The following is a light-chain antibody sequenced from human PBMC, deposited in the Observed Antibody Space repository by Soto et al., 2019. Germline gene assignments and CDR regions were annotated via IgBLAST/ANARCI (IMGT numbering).Light chain of an antibody. CDR1: QNINNN. Sequence: EIVMTQSPATLSVSPGERATLSCRASQNINNNLAWYQQKPGQAPRLLIYGASTRATGIPAMFSGSGSGTEFTLTISSLQSEDFAVYYCQQYNNWPPGTFGQGTKVEIK. CDR2: GAS. V-gene: IGKV3-15*01. J-gene: IGKJ1*01. CDR3: QQYNNWPPGT.